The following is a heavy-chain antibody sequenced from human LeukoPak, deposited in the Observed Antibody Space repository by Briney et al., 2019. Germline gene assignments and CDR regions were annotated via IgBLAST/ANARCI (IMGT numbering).Heavy chain of an antibody. D-gene: IGHD3-22*01. CDR2: ISSSSAYI. Sequence: GGSLRLSCAASGFTFSSYSMNWVRQAPGKGLEWVSSISSSSAYIYYADSVKGRFTISRDNAKNTLYLQLNSLRAEDTAVYYCARDYDSSGYYYSDAFDIWGQGTMVTVSS. CDR3: ARDYDSSGYYYSDAFDI. J-gene: IGHJ3*02. CDR1: GFTFSSYS. V-gene: IGHV3-21*01.